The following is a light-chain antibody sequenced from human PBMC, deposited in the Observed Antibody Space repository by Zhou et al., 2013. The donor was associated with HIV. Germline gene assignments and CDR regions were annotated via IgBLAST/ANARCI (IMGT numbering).Light chain of an antibody. V-gene: IGKV3-15*01. Sequence: EVLMTQSPVTLSVSPGARATLSCRASQSVDTYLAWYQQRPGQPPRLLIYDASTRATGVPVRFSGSGSGTEFTLSIASLQSEDVAVYYCQQYNRWPPLTFGGGTQVEIK. CDR2: DAS. J-gene: IGKJ4*01. CDR1: QSVDTY. CDR3: QQYNRWPPLT.